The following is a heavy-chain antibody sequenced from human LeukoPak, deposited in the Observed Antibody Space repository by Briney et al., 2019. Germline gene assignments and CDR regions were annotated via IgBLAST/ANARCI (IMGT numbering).Heavy chain of an antibody. Sequence: ASVEVSCKASGYTFTSYDINWVRQATGQGLEWMGWINPNSGNTGYAQKFQGRVTMTRNTSISTAYMELSSLRSEDTAVYYCARGLGAYSTYYFDYWSQGTLVTVSS. V-gene: IGHV1-8*01. CDR3: ARGLGAYSTYYFDY. CDR2: INPNSGNT. J-gene: IGHJ4*02. D-gene: IGHD2-21*01. CDR1: GYTFTSYD.